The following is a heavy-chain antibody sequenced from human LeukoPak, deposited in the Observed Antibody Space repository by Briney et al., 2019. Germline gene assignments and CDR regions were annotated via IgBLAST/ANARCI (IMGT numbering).Heavy chain of an antibody. J-gene: IGHJ4*02. Sequence: SETLSLTCTVSGGSISSHYWSWIRQPPGKGLEWIGYIYYSGSTNYNPSLKSRVTISVDTSKNQFSLKLSSVTAADTAVYYCARDGQDPNYWGQGTLVTVSS. CDR1: GGSISSHY. CDR2: IYYSGST. CDR3: ARDGQDPNY. V-gene: IGHV4-59*11.